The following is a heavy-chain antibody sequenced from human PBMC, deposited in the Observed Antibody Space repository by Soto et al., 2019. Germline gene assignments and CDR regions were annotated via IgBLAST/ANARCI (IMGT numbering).Heavy chain of an antibody. CDR3: ARGPGTTDDYYYGMDV. Sequence: WGSLRLSCASSGFTFSDYYMSWIRQAPGKGLEWVSYISSSGSTIYYADSVKGRFTISRDNAKNSLYLQMNSLRAEDTAVYYCARGPGTTDDYYYGMDVWGQGTTVTVSS. CDR1: GFTFSDYY. V-gene: IGHV3-11*01. J-gene: IGHJ6*02. D-gene: IGHD1-7*01. CDR2: ISSSGSTI.